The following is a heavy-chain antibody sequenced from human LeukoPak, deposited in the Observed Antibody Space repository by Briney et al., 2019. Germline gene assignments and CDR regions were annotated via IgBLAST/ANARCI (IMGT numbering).Heavy chain of an antibody. D-gene: IGHD3-22*01. CDR3: AKDLSHYYDSSGLQNYFDY. CDR1: GFTFSNYG. J-gene: IGHJ4*03. Sequence: GGSLRLSCAASGFTFSNYGIHWVRQAPGKGLEWVAIISYDGSNQYYADSVKGRFTISRDNSKNTLYLQMNSLRAEDTAVYFCAKDLSHYYDSSGLQNYFDYWGNGTMVTVSS. CDR2: ISYDGSNQ. V-gene: IGHV3-30*18.